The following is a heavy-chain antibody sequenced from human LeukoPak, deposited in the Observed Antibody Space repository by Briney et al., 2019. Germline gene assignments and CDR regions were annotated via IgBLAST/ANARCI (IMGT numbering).Heavy chain of an antibody. CDR3: ARVQPRGGDAFDI. Sequence: ASVKVSCKASGYTFIAYYMHWVRQAPGQGLEWMGIINPSGGSTSYAQKFQGRVTMTRDTSISTAYMELSRLRYDDTAVYYCARVQPRGGDAFDIWGQGTMVTVSS. J-gene: IGHJ3*02. V-gene: IGHV1-2*02. D-gene: IGHD2-15*01. CDR1: GYTFIAYY. CDR2: INPSGGST.